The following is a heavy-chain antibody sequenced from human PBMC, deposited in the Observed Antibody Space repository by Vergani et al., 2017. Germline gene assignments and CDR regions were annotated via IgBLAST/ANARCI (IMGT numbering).Heavy chain of an antibody. J-gene: IGHJ5*02. CDR1: GYTFTSYY. D-gene: IGHD3-3*01. CDR2: INTSGGST. Sequence: QVQLVQSGAEVKKPGASVKVSCKASGYTFTSYYMHWVRQAPGQGLEWMGIINTSGGSTSYAQKFQGRVTITADKSTSTAYMELSSLRSEDTAVYYCARGNPGVRFLEWLFRFDPWGQGTLVTVSS. V-gene: IGHV1-46*01. CDR3: ARGNPGVRFLEWLFRFDP.